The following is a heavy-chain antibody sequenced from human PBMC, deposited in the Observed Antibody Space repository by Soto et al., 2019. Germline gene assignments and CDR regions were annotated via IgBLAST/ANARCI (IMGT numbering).Heavy chain of an antibody. CDR3: ARDPNYYYDSSGYDNPFDY. Sequence: SQTLSLTCAISGDSVSSNSAARNWIRQSPSRGLEWLGRTYYRSKWYNDYAVSVKSRITINPDTSKNQFSLQLNSVTPEDTAVYYCARDPNYYYDSSGYDNPFDYWGQGTLVTVSS. D-gene: IGHD3-22*01. CDR2: TYYRSKWYN. V-gene: IGHV6-1*01. CDR1: GDSVSSNSAA. J-gene: IGHJ4*02.